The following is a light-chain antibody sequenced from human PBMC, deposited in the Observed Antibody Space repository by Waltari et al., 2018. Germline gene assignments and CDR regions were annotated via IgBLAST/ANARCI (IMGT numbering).Light chain of an antibody. J-gene: IGKJ1*01. CDR3: QQYHTYST. Sequence: DIQMTQSPSTLSASVGDRVTITCRASKGLDSWLAWYQQKPGKAPKLMIYKAFSLESGVPSRFSGGGSGAEYTLTISSLQPDDFATYYCQQYHTYSTFGQGTKVEIK. CDR1: KGLDSW. V-gene: IGKV1-5*03. CDR2: KAF.